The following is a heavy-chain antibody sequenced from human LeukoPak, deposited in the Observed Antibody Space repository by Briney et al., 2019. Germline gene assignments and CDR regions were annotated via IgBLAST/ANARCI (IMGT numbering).Heavy chain of an antibody. V-gene: IGHV3-30-3*01. CDR1: GFTFSSYA. Sequence: PGRSLRLSCAASGFTFSSYAMHWVRQAPGKGLEWVAVISYDGSNKYYADSVKGRFTISRDNSKNTLYLQMNSLRAEDTAVYYCARESGFHDAFDIWGQGTMVTVSS. CDR2: ISYDGSNK. D-gene: IGHD3-3*01. J-gene: IGHJ3*02. CDR3: ARESGFHDAFDI.